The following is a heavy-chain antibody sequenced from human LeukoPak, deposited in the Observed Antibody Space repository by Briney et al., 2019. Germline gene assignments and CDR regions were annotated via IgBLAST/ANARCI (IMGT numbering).Heavy chain of an antibody. CDR2: INQDGSKK. CDR3: ASVIYAGTNGY. D-gene: IGHD2-8*01. CDR1: TFTFSTYW. Sequence: GGSLRLSCAASTFTFSTYWMSWVRQAPGKGLEWLANINQDGSKKDYVDSVKGRFIISRDNAKNALYLQMNTLRVEDTAVYYCASVIYAGTNGYWGQGALVTVSS. J-gene: IGHJ4*02. V-gene: IGHV3-7*01.